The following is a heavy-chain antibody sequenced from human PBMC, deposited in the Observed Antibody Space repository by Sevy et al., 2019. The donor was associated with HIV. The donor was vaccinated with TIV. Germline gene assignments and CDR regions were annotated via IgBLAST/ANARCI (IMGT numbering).Heavy chain of an antibody. CDR2: ISYSGNT. V-gene: IGHV4-39*01. CDR1: GGSISSNNDY. Sequence: SETLSLTCTVSGGSISSNNDYWGWIRQPPGKGLEWIGSISYSGNTYYSPSLKSRVTISADTSKNQFSLNLSSVTAADTAVYYCASPLLYWLYWGQGTLVTVSS. D-gene: IGHD2-8*02. CDR3: ASPLLYWLY. J-gene: IGHJ4*02.